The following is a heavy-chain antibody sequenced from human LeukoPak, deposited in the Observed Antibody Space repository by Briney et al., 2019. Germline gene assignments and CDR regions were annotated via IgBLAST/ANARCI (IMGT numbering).Heavy chain of an antibody. CDR3: AREGGPYRPLDY. J-gene: IGHJ4*02. V-gene: IGHV3-23*01. Sequence: GGSLRLSCAVSGFTFSSYVMSWVRQAPGKGLEWVSTISGSGGGRYYADSVKGRFTISRDNSKNTMYLQMNSLRAEDTAVYYCAREGGPYRPLDYSGQGTLVTVAS. CDR1: GFTFSSYV. CDR2: ISGSGGGR.